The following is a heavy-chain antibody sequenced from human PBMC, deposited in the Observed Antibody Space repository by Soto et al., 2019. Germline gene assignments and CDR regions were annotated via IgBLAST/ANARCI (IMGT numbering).Heavy chain of an antibody. Sequence: QLQLQESGPGLVKPSETLSLTCTVSGGSISSRGYYWGWIRQPPGKGLEGIGTIYYSGSTYYNPCLMSRVTISVDTSKNQFSLKLSSLTAADKAVYYCATSNWFDPWGKGTLVTVSS. CDR1: GGSISSRGYY. V-gene: IGHV4-39*01. CDR3: ATSNWFDP. CDR2: IYYSGST. J-gene: IGHJ5*02.